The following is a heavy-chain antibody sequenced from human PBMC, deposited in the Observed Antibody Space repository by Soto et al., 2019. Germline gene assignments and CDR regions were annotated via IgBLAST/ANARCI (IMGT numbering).Heavy chain of an antibody. CDR3: ARMVVKKDVKRNYYMDV. J-gene: IGHJ6*03. CDR2: IYYSGST. D-gene: IGHD2-15*01. CDR1: GGSISSYY. Sequence: SETLSLTCTVSGGSISSYYWSWIRQPPGKGLEWIGYIYYSGSTNYNPSLKSRVTISVDTSKNQFSLKLSSVTAADTAVYYCARMVVKKDVKRNYYMDVWGKGTTVTVSS. V-gene: IGHV4-59*01.